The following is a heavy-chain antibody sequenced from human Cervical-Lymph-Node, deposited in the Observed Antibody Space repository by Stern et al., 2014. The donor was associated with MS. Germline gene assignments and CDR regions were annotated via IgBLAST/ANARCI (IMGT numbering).Heavy chain of an antibody. D-gene: IGHD2-15*01. V-gene: IGHV3-33*01. CDR1: GYLFRNSG. Sequence: QLVQSGGGVVQPGRSLKLSCAASGYLFRNSGMHWVRQAPGKGLEWVAVVWQDGIHTHYEDSVQSRVTISRDHSQNMVDLQMNSLRVEDTGIYYCTRDPRGYCSGGSCYQGFFDYWGRGTLVTVSS. J-gene: IGHJ4*02. CDR2: VWQDGIHT. CDR3: TRDPRGYCSGGSCYQGFFDY.